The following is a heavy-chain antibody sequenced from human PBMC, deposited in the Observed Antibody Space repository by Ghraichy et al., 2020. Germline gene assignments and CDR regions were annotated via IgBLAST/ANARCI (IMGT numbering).Heavy chain of an antibody. CDR3: ARLLDSGSYSYYFDY. D-gene: IGHD1-26*01. CDR2: IYYTGRT. V-gene: IGHV4-59*08. J-gene: IGHJ4*02. CDR1: GDSISGYY. Sequence: SETLSLTCTVSGDSISGYYWSWIRQPPGKGLEWIGYIYYTGRTSYNPSLKSRVTVSLDTSKGHFSLKLSSLTAADTAIYYCARLLDSGSYSYYFDYWGQGSLVTVSS.